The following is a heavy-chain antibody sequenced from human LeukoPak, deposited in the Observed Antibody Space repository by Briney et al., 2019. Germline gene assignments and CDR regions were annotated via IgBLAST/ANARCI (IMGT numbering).Heavy chain of an antibody. D-gene: IGHD1-1*01. J-gene: IGHJ6*02. Sequence: GASVKVSCKASGYTFTSYDISWVRQAPGQGLEWMGGIIPIFGTANYAQKFQGRVTITADESTSTAYMELSSLRSEDTAVYYRARLSKVGSDELERPISLYYYYGMDVWGQGTTVTVSS. V-gene: IGHV1-69*13. CDR1: GYTFTSYD. CDR3: ARLSKVGSDELERPISLYYYYGMDV. CDR2: IIPIFGTA.